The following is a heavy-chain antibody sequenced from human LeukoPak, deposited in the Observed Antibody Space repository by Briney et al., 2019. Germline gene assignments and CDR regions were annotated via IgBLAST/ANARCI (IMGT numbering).Heavy chain of an antibody. CDR3: TRVFPPNWFDP. V-gene: IGHV3-66*01. D-gene: IGHD3-10*02. J-gene: IGHJ5*02. CDR1: GFTVTSNY. CDR2: IYSGGGA. Sequence: GRSLRLSCAASGFTVTSNYMSWVRQAPGKGLEWVSIIYSGGGAYYADSVKGRFTISRDNSRNTLFLQMNSLRAEDTAMYYCTRVFPPNWFDPWGQGTLVTVSS.